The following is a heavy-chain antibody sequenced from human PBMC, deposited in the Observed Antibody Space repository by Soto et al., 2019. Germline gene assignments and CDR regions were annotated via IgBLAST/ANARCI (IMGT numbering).Heavy chain of an antibody. Sequence: ASVKVSCKASGGTFSSYAISWVRQAPGQGREWMGGIIPIFGTANYAQKFQGRVTITADKSTSTAYMELSSLRSEDTAVYYCARDSSTTLYGMDVWGQGTTVTVSS. V-gene: IGHV1-69*06. CDR1: GGTFSSYA. D-gene: IGHD2-2*01. CDR2: IIPIFGTA. CDR3: ARDSSTTLYGMDV. J-gene: IGHJ6*02.